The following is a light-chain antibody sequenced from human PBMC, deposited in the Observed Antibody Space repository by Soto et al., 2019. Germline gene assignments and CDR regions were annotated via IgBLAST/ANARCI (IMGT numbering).Light chain of an antibody. V-gene: IGKV3-15*01. CDR2: GAS. J-gene: IGKJ1*01. Sequence: EIVMTQSPASLSVSPVEIATLSCRASQSVSSNLAWYQQKPGQAPRLLIYGASTRATGIPARFSGSGSGTEFTLTISSLQSEDFAVYYCQQYNNWLTWTFGKGTKVE. CDR3: QQYNNWLTWT. CDR1: QSVSSN.